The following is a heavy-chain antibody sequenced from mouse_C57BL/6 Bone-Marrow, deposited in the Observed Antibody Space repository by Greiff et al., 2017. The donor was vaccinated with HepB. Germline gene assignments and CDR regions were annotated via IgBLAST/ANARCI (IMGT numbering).Heavy chain of an antibody. Sequence: EVQLVESGPVLVKPGASVKMSCKASGYTFTDYYMNWVKQSHGKSLEWIGVINPYNGGTSYNQKFKGKATLTVDKSSSTAYMELNSLTSEDSAVYYCARYPVVYFDYWGQGTTLTVSS. D-gene: IGHD1-1*01. J-gene: IGHJ2*01. CDR3: ARYPVVYFDY. CDR1: GYTFTDYY. V-gene: IGHV1-19*01. CDR2: INPYNGGT.